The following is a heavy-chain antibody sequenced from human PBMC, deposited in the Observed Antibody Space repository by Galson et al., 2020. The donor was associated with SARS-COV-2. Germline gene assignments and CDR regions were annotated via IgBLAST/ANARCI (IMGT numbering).Heavy chain of an antibody. CDR2: ISSNGGST. Sequence: GGSLRLSCAASGFTFSSYAMHWVRQAPGKGLEYVSAISSNGGSTYYANSVKGRFTISRDNSKNTLYLQMGSLRAEDMAVYYCARGRWEQGIYYYYYMDVWGKGTTVTISS. D-gene: IGHD1-26*01. CDR3: ARGRWEQGIYYYYYMDV. CDR1: GFTFSSYA. V-gene: IGHV3-64*01. J-gene: IGHJ6*03.